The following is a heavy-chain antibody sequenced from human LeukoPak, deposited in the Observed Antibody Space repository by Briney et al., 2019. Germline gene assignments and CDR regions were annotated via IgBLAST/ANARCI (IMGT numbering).Heavy chain of an antibody. CDR1: GFTFSSYA. J-gene: IGHJ4*02. D-gene: IGHD3-16*01. Sequence: PGGSLRLSCAASGFTFSSYAMSWVRQAPGKGLEWVSAISGSGGSTYYADSVKGRFTISRDNSKNTLYLQMNSLRAEDTAVYHCARDQTGGYYFDYWGQGTLVTVSS. CDR2: ISGSGGST. V-gene: IGHV3-23*01. CDR3: ARDQTGGYYFDY.